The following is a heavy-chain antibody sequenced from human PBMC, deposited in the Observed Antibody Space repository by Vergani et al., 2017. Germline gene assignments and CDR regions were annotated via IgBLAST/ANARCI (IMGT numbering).Heavy chain of an antibody. J-gene: IGHJ6*03. D-gene: IGHD3-22*01. CDR3: ARKGENXYDSSGYPRYYYYYYMDV. Sequence: QVQLQESGPGLVKPSETLSLTCTVSGYSISSGYYWGWIRQPPGKGLEWIGSIYHSWSTYYNPSLKSRVTISVDTSKNQFSLKLSSVTAADTAVYYWARKGENXYDSSGYPRYYYYYYMDVWGKGTTVTVSS. V-gene: IGHV4-38-2*02. CDR2: IYHSWST. CDR1: GYSISSGYY.